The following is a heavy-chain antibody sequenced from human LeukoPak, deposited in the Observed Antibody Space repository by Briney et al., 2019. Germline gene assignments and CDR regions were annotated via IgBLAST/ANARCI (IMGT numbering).Heavy chain of an antibody. J-gene: IGHJ6*03. CDR2: ISAYNGNT. V-gene: IGHV1-18*01. D-gene: IGHD2-15*01. CDR1: GYTFTSYG. CDR3: ARVSNTRGVAATDYYYMDV. Sequence: GASVKVSCKASGYTFTSYGISWVRQAPGQGLEWMGWISAYNGNTNYAQKLQGRVTMTTDTSTSTAYMELRSLRSGDTAVYYCARVSNTRGVAATDYYYMDVWGKGTTVTISS.